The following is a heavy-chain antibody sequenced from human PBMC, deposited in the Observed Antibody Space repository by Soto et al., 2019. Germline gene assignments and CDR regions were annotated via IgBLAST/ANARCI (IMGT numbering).Heavy chain of an antibody. D-gene: IGHD3-22*01. J-gene: IGHJ5*02. V-gene: IGHV1-18*04. CDR2: ISAYNGNT. CDR1: GYTFTSYG. CDR3: ARSQRGTYYYDSSGAWFDP. Sequence: GASVKVSCKASGYTFTSYGISWVRQAPGQGLEWMGWISAYNGNTNYAQKLQGRVTMTTDTSTSTAYMELRSLRSDDTAVYYCARSQRGTYYYDSSGAWFDPWGQGTLVTVPQ.